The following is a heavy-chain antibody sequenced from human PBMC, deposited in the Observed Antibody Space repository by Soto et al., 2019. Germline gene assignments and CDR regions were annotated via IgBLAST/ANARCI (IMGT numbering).Heavy chain of an antibody. CDR3: AGQDYDFWRDVTFADWFDP. CDR2: IYYSGST. CDR1: GGSVSSGSYY. V-gene: IGHV4-61*01. D-gene: IGHD3-3*01. J-gene: IGHJ5*02. Sequence: QVQLQESGPGLVKPSETLSLTCTVSGGSVSSGSYYWTWIRQPPGKGPEWIGYIYYSGSTNSNPSLKSRVTSSLDTSKKQFSLNLSSVTAADTAVYYFAGQDYDFWRDVTFADWFDPWGQGIRVTVSS.